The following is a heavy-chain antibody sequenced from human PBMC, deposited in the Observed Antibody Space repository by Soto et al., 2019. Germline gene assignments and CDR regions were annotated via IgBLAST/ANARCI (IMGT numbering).Heavy chain of an antibody. CDR1: GFTFSSYG. J-gene: IGHJ4*02. Sequence: QVQLVESGGGVVQPGRSLRLSCATSGFTFSSYGMHWVRQAPGKGLEWVAVIWYDGSNKHYADSVKGRFTISRDNSKNTLYLQMNSLRAEDTAVYYCARGYELSSGWYVGLFDYWGQEILVTVSS. V-gene: IGHV3-33*01. CDR3: ARGYELSSGWYVGLFDY. CDR2: IWYDGSNK. D-gene: IGHD6-19*01.